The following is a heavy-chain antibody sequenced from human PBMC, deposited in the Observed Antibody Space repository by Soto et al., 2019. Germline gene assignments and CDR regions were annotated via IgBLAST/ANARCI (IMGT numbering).Heavy chain of an antibody. D-gene: IGHD6-19*01. V-gene: IGHV3-23*01. J-gene: IGHJ4*02. Sequence: GGSLRLSCAASGFTFSSYAMSWVRQAPGKGLEWVSAISGSGGSTYYADSVKGRFTISRDNSKNTLYLQMNSLRAEDTAVYYCAKKTARYSSGWYGSNDFDYWGQGTLVTVSS. CDR1: GFTFSSYA. CDR2: ISGSGGST. CDR3: AKKTARYSSGWYGSNDFDY.